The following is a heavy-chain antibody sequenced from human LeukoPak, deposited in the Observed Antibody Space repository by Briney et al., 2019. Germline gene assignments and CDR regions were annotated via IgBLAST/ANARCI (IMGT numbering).Heavy chain of an antibody. CDR3: ARDWARLEWLLDYYYYGMDV. CDR1: GFTFSDYY. D-gene: IGHD3-3*01. J-gene: IGHJ6*02. V-gene: IGHV3-11*01. CDR2: ISSSGSTI. Sequence: GGSLRLSCAASGFTFSDYYMSWIRQALGKGLEWVSYISSSGSTIYYADSVKGRFTISRDNAKNSLYLQMNSLRAEDTAVYYCARDWARLEWLLDYYYYGMDVWGQGTTVAVSS.